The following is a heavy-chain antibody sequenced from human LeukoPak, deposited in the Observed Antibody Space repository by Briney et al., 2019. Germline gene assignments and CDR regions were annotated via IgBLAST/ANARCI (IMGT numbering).Heavy chain of an antibody. CDR1: GFTFSSYG. J-gene: IGHJ4*02. V-gene: IGHV3-33*06. D-gene: IGHD2-21*02. CDR2: IWYDGSNK. CDR3: AKGSKYFGVVTAHYFDY. Sequence: PRGSLRLSCAASGFTFSSYGMHWVRQAPGKGLEWVAVIWYDGSNKYYADSVKGRFTISRDNSKNTLYLQMNSLRAEDTAVYYCAKGSKYFGVVTAHYFDYWGQGTLVTVSS.